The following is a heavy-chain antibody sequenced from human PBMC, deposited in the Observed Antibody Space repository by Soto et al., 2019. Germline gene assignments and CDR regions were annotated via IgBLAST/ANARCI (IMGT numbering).Heavy chain of an antibody. V-gene: IGHV3-33*01. CDR3: ARNDEYSGNGMDV. Sequence: QVQLVESGGGVVQPGRSLRLSCAASGFTFSNYGMHWVRQAPGKGLEWVAVILNDGSNRYHADSVKDRFTMSRDNSKNMLYLQMNSLRAEDTAVYYCARNDEYSGNGMDVWRKGTTVTVSP. D-gene: IGHD3-10*01. J-gene: IGHJ6*04. CDR1: GFTFSNYG. CDR2: ILNDGSNR.